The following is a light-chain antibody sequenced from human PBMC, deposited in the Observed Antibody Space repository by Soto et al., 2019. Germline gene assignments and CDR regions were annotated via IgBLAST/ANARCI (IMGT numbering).Light chain of an antibody. CDR2: EVS. CDR1: SSDVGGYNY. Sequence: QSALTQPASVSGSPGQSITISCTGTSSDVGGYNYVSWYQQHPGKAPKLMISEVSIRSSGVSDRFSGSNSGSTASLTISGLQADDEADYYCSSYTSSSTPLAFGTGTKLTVL. CDR3: SSYTSSSTPLA. J-gene: IGLJ1*01. V-gene: IGLV2-14*01.